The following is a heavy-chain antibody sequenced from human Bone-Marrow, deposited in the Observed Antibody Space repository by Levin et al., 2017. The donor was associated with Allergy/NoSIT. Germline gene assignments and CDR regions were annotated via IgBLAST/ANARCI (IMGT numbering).Heavy chain of an antibody. Sequence: TLSLTCSFSGFSLTTSGTCVNWIRQPPGKALEWLARIDWDDDKHYSTSLKTRLTISKDTSKNQVVLTMTNMDPVDTATYYCARMVLSVSASTPYGMDGWGQGTTVTVSS. D-gene: IGHD2-2*02. CDR3: ARMVLSVSASTPYGMDG. V-gene: IGHV2-70*11. J-gene: IGHJ6*02. CDR2: IDWDDDK. CDR1: GFSLTTSGTC.